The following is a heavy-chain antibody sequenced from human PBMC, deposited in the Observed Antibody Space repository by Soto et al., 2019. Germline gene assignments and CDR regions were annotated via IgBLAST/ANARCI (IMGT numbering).Heavy chain of an antibody. CDR3: ASRRAIAAAGTFGY. D-gene: IGHD6-13*01. CDR2: INHSGST. V-gene: IGHV4-34*01. Sequence: SETLSLTCAVYGGSFSGYYWSWIRQPPGKGLEWIGEINHSGSTNYNPSLKSRVTISVDTSKNQFSLKLSSVTAADTAVYYCASRRAIAAAGTFGYWGQGTLVTVSS. J-gene: IGHJ4*02. CDR1: GGSFSGYY.